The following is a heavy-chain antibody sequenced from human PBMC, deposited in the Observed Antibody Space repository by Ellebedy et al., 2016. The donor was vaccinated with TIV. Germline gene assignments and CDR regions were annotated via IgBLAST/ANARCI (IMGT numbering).Heavy chain of an antibody. Sequence: ASVKVSXKASGYTFTSYDINWVRQATGQGLEWMGWMNPNSGNTGYAQKFQGRVTMTRNTSISTAYMELSSLRSEDTAVYYCARSLGSSWYGIMAIYYYGMDVWGQGTTVTVSS. CDR1: GYTFTSYD. V-gene: IGHV1-8*01. CDR3: ARSLGSSWYGIMAIYYYGMDV. CDR2: MNPNSGNT. J-gene: IGHJ6*02. D-gene: IGHD6-13*01.